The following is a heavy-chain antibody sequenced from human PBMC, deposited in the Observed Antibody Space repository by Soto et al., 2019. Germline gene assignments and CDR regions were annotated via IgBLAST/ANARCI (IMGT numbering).Heavy chain of an antibody. V-gene: IGHV4-30-2*01. J-gene: IGHJ4*02. CDR3: ARGAPVVNDY. CDR2: IYHSGST. D-gene: IGHD3-22*01. Sequence: SETLSLTCAVSGGSISSGGYSWSWIRQPPGKGLEWIGYIYHSGSTYYNPSLKSRVTISVDRSKNQFSLKLSSVTAADTAVYYCARGAPVVNDYWGQGPLVTVSS. CDR1: GGSISSGGYS.